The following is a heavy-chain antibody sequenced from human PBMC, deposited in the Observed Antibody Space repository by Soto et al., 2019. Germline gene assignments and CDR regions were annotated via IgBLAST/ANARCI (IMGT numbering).Heavy chain of an antibody. J-gene: IGHJ6*02. D-gene: IGHD5-12*01. CDR1: GFTFGDYA. V-gene: IGHV3-11*03. CDR3: ARYSVEMATTGDYYYYGMDV. Sequence: PGGSLRLSCSASGFTFGDYAMIWVRQAPGKGQAWVSYISSSSYTHYADSVKGRFTISRDNAKNSLYLQMTSLGAEDTAVYYCARYSVEMATTGDYYYYGMDVWGQGTTVPVSS. CDR2: ISSSSYT.